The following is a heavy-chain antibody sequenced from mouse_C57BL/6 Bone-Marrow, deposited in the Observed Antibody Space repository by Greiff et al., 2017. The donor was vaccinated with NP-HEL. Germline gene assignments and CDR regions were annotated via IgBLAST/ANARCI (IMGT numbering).Heavy chain of an antibody. CDR2: IHPNSGST. V-gene: IGHV1-64*01. Sequence: QVHVKQPGAELVKPGASVKLSCKASGYTFTSYWMHWVKQRPGQGLEWIGMIHPNSGSTNYNEKFKSKATLTVDKSSSTAYMQLSSLTSEDSAVYYCARKLRGYFDYWGQGTTLTVSS. J-gene: IGHJ2*01. CDR1: GYTFTSYW. CDR3: ARKLRGYFDY.